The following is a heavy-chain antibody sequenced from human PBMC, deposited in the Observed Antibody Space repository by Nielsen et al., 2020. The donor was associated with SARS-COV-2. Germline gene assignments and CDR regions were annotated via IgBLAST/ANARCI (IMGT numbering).Heavy chain of an antibody. CDR3: ARAGEQWLEYYFDY. J-gene: IGHJ4*02. D-gene: IGHD6-19*01. CDR2: ISYDGSNK. V-gene: IGHV3-30*04. CDR1: GFTFSSYA. Sequence: GGSLRLSCAASGFTFSSYAMHWVRQAPGKGLEWVAVISYDGSNKYYADSVKGRFTISRDNAKNSLYLQMNSLRAEDTAVYYCARAGEQWLEYYFDYWGQGTLVIVSS.